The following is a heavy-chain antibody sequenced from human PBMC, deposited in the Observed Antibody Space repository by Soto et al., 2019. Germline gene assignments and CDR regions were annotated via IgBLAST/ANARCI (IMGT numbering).Heavy chain of an antibody. CDR1: GYTFTGYH. J-gene: IGHJ4*02. Sequence: QVHLEQSGAEVKKAGASVKVSCKASGYTFTGYHMHWVRQAPGQGVEWMGWIIPSSGSTNYAQKFQGRVTMTRDTAITTSYMELSRLTSDDTAVYVCARDQYSGSFLYWGQGTLVTVSS. CDR2: IIPSSGST. CDR3: ARDQYSGSFLY. D-gene: IGHD1-26*01. V-gene: IGHV1-2*02.